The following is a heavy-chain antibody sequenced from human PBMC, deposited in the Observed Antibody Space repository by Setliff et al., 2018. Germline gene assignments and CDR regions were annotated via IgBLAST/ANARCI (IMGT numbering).Heavy chain of an antibody. CDR2: IYSKGSM. CDR1: GGSINSGPYY. J-gene: IGHJ4*02. CDR3: ARGDSSGNNYPVLDY. D-gene: IGHD5-18*01. V-gene: IGHV4-61*09. Sequence: PSATLSLTCTVTGGSINSGPYYWTWIRQSAGKGLEWLGQIYSKGSMNYNPSLKSRVTISADSSKSQFFLRLTSVTAADTAIYYYARGDSSGNNYPVLDYWGQGTLVTVSS.